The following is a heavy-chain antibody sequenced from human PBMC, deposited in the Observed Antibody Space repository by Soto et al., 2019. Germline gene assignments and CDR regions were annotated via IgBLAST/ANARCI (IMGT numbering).Heavy chain of an antibody. CDR2: ISNSSSTI. CDR1: GFTFSSYS. CDR3: ARDSPGRYCSSTSCPRMDV. V-gene: IGHV3-48*02. D-gene: IGHD2-2*01. Sequence: QPGGSLRLSCAAPGFTFSSYSMNWVRQAPGKGLEWVSYISNSSSTIYYADSVKGRFTISRDNAKNSLYLQMNSLRDEDTAVYYCARDSPGRYCSSTSCPRMDVWGQGTTVTVSS. J-gene: IGHJ6*02.